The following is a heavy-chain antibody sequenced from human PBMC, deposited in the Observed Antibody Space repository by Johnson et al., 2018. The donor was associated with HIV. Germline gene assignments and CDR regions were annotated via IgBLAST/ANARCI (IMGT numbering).Heavy chain of an antibody. CDR3: AKDVGKNKDDEWATDYYDLSIAYPVPDPRAVVGAFDL. V-gene: IGHV3-30*04. CDR1: GFTFSSYA. Sequence: QVQLVESGGGVVQPGRSLRLSCAASGFTFSSYAMHWVRQAPGKGLEWVAVISFDGSNKYYAESVKGRFTISRDNSKNTLYLQMNSLRAEDTAVYYCAKDVGKNKDDEWATDYYDLSIAYPVPDPRAVVGAFDLWGQGTMVTVSS. D-gene: IGHD3-3*01. J-gene: IGHJ3*01. CDR2: ISFDGSNK.